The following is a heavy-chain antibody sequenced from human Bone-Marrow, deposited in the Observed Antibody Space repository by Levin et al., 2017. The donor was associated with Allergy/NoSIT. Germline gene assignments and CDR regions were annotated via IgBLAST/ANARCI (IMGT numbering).Heavy chain of an antibody. CDR1: GFTFSSFS. CDR2: ISPGAGTA. D-gene: IGHD3-16*01. CDR3: AKPAGGRSGWGRFDS. Sequence: SGGSLRLSCAASGFTFSSFSMSWVRQAPGKGLEWVSLISPGAGTAYYTDSVKGRFTITRDNSKNTVSLQMNSLRAEDTALYYCAKPAGGRSGWGRFDSWGQGTLVTVSS. J-gene: IGHJ4*02. V-gene: IGHV3-23*01.